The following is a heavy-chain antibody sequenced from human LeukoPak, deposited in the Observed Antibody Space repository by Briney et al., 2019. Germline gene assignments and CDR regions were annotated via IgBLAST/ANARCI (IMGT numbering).Heavy chain of an antibody. CDR3: AKGRGIAVAGTEPTANDY. D-gene: IGHD6-19*01. CDR1: GGSINSSIYH. V-gene: IGHV4-39*07. Sequence: SETLSLTCTVSGGSINSSIYHWGWIRQPPGKGLEWIGNIYYSGSTYYNPSLKSRVTISVDTSKNQLSLKLSSVTAADTAVYYCAKGRGIAVAGTEPTANDYWGQGTLVTVSS. CDR2: IYYSGST. J-gene: IGHJ4*02.